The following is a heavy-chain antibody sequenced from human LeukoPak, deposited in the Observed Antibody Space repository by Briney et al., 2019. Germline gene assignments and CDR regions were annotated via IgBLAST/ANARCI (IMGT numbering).Heavy chain of an antibody. Sequence: GGSLRLSCAASGFTVSSNYMSWVRQAPGKGLEWVSVIYSGGSTYYADSVKGRFTISRDNSKNTLYLQMNSLRAEDTAVYYCARVGGGYGDYERFDPWGQGTLVTVSS. CDR2: IYSGGST. V-gene: IGHV3-66*01. CDR1: GFTVSSNY. CDR3: ARVGGGYGDYERFDP. D-gene: IGHD4-17*01. J-gene: IGHJ5*02.